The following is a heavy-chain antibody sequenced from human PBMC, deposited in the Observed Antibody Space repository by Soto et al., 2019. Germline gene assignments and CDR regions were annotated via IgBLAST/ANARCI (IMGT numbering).Heavy chain of an antibody. CDR1: GFTFSTYS. CDR3: AKGGRQWLVTSDFNY. V-gene: IGHV3-48*01. D-gene: IGHD6-19*01. Sequence: PGGSLRLSCAASGFTFSTYSMHWVRQAPGKGLEWVSYISDNSITTHYADSVKGRFTISRDSSKNTVSLEMTSLRAEDTAVYYCAKGGRQWLVTSDFNYWGQGALVTVSS. CDR2: ISDNSITT. J-gene: IGHJ4*02.